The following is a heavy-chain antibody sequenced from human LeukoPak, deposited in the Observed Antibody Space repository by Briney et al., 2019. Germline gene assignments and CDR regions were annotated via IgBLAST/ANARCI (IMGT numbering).Heavy chain of an antibody. D-gene: IGHD2-15*01. V-gene: IGHV3-23*01. CDR2: ISGSGGST. CDR3: ARGRGVYGYWYFDL. J-gene: IGHJ2*01. Sequence: GGSLRLSCAASGFTFSSYAMSWVRQAPGKGLEWVSAISGSGGSTYYADSVKGRFTISRDNSKNTLYLQMNSLRAEDTAVYYCARGRGVYGYWYFDLWGRGTLVTVSS. CDR1: GFTFSSYA.